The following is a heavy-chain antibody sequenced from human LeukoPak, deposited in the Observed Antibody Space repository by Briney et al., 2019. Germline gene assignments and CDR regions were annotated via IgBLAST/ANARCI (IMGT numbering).Heavy chain of an antibody. V-gene: IGHV3-23*01. CDR1: GFTFTNYA. D-gene: IGHD2-21*02. CDR2: ISSSGGTT. Sequence: GGSLRLSCAASGFTFTNYAMNWVRQAPGKGLEWLSAISSSGGTTCYADSVKGRFTISRDNSRNTLYLQMNSLRVADTAVYFCTKVRLSNLYYYYGMDVWGQGTTVTVSS. J-gene: IGHJ6*02. CDR3: TKVRLSNLYYYYGMDV.